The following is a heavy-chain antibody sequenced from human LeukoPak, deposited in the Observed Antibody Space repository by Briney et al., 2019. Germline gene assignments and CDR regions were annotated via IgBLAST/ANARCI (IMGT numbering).Heavy chain of an antibody. CDR3: ARGGRISPYSGMDV. D-gene: IGHD1-26*01. CDR1: GDSISYYY. CDR2: IYYSGST. Sequence: MPSETLSLTCNVSGDSISYYYWSWIRQPPGKGLEWIGYIYYSGSTDYNPSLKSRVSISVDTSKNQFSLKLNSVTPADTAVYYCARGGRISPYSGMDVWGQGTTVTVSS. V-gene: IGHV4-59*01. J-gene: IGHJ6*02.